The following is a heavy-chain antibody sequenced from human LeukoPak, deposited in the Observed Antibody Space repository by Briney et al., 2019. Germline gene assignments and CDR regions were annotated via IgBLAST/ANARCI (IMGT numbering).Heavy chain of an antibody. J-gene: IGHJ5*02. V-gene: IGHV3-33*01. CDR3: ARERCSSTNCYGTANWFDP. Sequence: GRSLRLSCAASGFTFSKYGMHWVRQAPGKGLEWVAVIWHNGSNKYYADSVKGRFTTSRDNSKNTLYLQMNSLRAEDTAVYYCARERCSSTNCYGTANWFDPWGQGTLVTVSS. CDR1: GFTFSKYG. D-gene: IGHD2-2*01. CDR2: IWHNGSNK.